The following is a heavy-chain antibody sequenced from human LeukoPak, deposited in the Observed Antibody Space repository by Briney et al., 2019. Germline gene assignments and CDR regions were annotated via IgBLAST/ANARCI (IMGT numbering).Heavy chain of an antibody. J-gene: IGHJ4*02. D-gene: IGHD5-18*01. CDR2: IYYSGST. Sequence: SETLSLTCNVSGGSISSGDYYWSWIRQPPGKGLEWIGYIYYSGSTYYNPSLKSRVTISVDTSKNQFSLKLSSVTAADTAVYYCARFYTAMAFDDYWGQGTLVTVSS. CDR3: ARFYTAMAFDDY. CDR1: GGSISSGDYY. V-gene: IGHV4-30-4*01.